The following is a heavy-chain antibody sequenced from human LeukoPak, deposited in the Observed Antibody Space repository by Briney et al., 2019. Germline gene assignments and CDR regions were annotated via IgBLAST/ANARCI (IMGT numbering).Heavy chain of an antibody. Sequence: SETLSLTCAVSGGSISSSNWWSWVRQPPGKGLEWIGEIYHSGSTNYNPSLKSRVTISVDTSKNQFSLKLSSVTAADTAVYYCARGSNYYYDSSGYPYWGQGTLVTVSS. D-gene: IGHD3-22*01. CDR3: ARGSNYYYDSSGYPY. J-gene: IGHJ4*02. V-gene: IGHV4-4*02. CDR2: IYHSGST. CDR1: GGSISSSNW.